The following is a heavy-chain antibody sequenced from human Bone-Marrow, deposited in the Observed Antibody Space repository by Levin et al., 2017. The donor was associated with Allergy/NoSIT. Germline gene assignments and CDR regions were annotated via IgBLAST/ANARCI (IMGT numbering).Heavy chain of an antibody. Sequence: SETLSLTCIVSTDSITDHKYYWAWIRQPPGKGLQWIATGFYTGATYYNPSLKSRVTVSVDRSQNQFSLRVTSLTVTDTALYYCARARGKGGYVRFDDWGPGTLVTVSS. D-gene: IGHD3-16*01. V-gene: IGHV4-39*01. J-gene: IGHJ4*02. CDR1: TDSITDHKYY. CDR3: ARARGKGGYVRFDD. CDR2: GFYTGAT.